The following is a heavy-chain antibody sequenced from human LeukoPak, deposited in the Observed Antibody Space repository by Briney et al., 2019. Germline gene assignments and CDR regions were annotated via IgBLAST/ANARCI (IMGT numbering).Heavy chain of an antibody. D-gene: IGHD5-18*01. CDR1: GGSFSGYY. CDR3: ARAQGYSYGYLYDY. Sequence: SETLSLTCAVYGGSFSGYYWSWIRQPPGKGLEWIGEINHSGSTNYNPSLKSRVTISVDTSMNQFSLKLSSVTAADTAVYYCARAQGYSYGYLYDYWGQGTLVTVSS. CDR2: INHSGST. V-gene: IGHV4-34*01. J-gene: IGHJ4*02.